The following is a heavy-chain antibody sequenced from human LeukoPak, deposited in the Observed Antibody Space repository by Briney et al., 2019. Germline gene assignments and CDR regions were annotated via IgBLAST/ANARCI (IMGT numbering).Heavy chain of an antibody. CDR1: GGSISSYY. V-gene: IGHV4-59*01. D-gene: IGHD2-15*01. J-gene: IGHJ5*02. CDR2: IYNSGIT. Sequence: SETLSLTCTVSGGSISSYYWSWIRQPPGKGLEWIGYIYNSGITNHNPSLKSRVTISVDTSKNQFSLKLNSVTAADTAVYYCARASCSGGSCYVPSWGQGTLVTVSS. CDR3: ARASCSGGSCYVPS.